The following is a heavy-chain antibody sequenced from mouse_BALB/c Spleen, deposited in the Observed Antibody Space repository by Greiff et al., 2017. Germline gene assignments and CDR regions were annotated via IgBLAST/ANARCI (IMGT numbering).Heavy chain of an antibody. V-gene: IGHV5-6*01. CDR2: ISSGGSYT. Sequence: EVQRVESGGDLVKPGGSLKLSCAASGFTFSSYGMSWVRQTPDKRLEWVATISSGGSYTYYPDSVKGRFTISRDNAKNTLYLQMSSLKSEDTAMYYCARQAGTRGYFDYWGQGTTLTVSS. D-gene: IGHD3-3*01. J-gene: IGHJ2*01. CDR3: ARQAGTRGYFDY. CDR1: GFTFSSYG.